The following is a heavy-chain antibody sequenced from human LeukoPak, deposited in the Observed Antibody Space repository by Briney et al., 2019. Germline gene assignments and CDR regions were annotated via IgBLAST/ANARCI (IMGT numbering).Heavy chain of an antibody. CDR3: AKGDCGSSSCTRLDN. J-gene: IGHJ4*02. CDR2: ISWNGGGV. Sequence: GRSLRLSCEASGFTFEDSGMHWVRQGPGKGLEWVSGISWNGGGVGYAASVKGRFTISRDNAKKPLFLQMNSLRPEDTALYYCAKGDCGSSSCTRLDNWGQGTLVTVSS. V-gene: IGHV3-9*01. D-gene: IGHD2-2*01. CDR1: GFTFEDSG.